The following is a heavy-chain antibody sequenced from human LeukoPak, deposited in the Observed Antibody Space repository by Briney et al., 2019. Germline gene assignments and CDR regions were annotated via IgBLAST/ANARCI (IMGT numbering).Heavy chain of an antibody. J-gene: IGHJ4*02. V-gene: IGHV1-46*01. CDR3: AREGATREYNGDSWRHFFDI. D-gene: IGHD1-26*01. CDR2: IDPNGGTT. Sequence: ASVKVSCKASGYTFSIYSIDWVRQAPGQGLEWVGTIDPNGGTTSFAQKFQGGVTLTRDMSTNTVSMEMRSLRSEDTAVYFCAREGATREYNGDSWRHFFDIWGQGTLVTV. CDR1: GYTFSIYS.